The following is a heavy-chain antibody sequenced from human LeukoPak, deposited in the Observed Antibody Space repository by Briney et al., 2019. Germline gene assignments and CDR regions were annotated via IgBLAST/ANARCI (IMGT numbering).Heavy chain of an antibody. J-gene: IGHJ4*02. CDR2: IFSGSIT. Sequence: PGGSRRLSCAPAGFIADSNYMSWVRQAPEELLEWVSVIFSGSITYYADSVKGRFTISRHNSKNTLYLQMNSLRAENTAVYYGGRFEGQSIGYANYFDNWGQGTLVTVSS. CDR1: GFIADSNY. CDR3: GRFEGQSIGYANYFDN. D-gene: IGHD6-6*01. V-gene: IGHV3-53*04.